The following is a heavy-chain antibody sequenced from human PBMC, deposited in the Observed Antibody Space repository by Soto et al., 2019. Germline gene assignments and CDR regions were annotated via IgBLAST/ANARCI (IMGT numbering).Heavy chain of an antibody. V-gene: IGHV4-59*01. CDR1: GGSISSYY. J-gene: IGHJ5*02. CDR2: IYYSGST. CDR3: ARVLFGRGNWFDP. D-gene: IGHD3-3*01. Sequence: QVQLQESGPGLVKPSETLSLTCTSSGGSISSYYWSWIRQPPGKGLEWIGYIYYSGSTNYNPSLKSRVTISVDTYKNQFSLKLSSVTAADTAVYYCARVLFGRGNWFDPWGQGTLVTVSS.